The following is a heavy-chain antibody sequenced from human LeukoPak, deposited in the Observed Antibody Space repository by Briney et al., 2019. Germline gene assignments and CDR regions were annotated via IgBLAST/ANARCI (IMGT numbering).Heavy chain of an antibody. CDR3: ARGVAVAADWLDP. V-gene: IGHV4-38-2*01. CDR2: IYHSGST. J-gene: IGHJ5*02. Sequence: PSETLSLTCAVSGYSISSSYYWGWIRQPPGKGLEWIVSIYHSGSTYYNPSLKSRVTISVDTSKNQFSLRLSSVTAADTAVYYCARGVAVAADWLDPWGQGTLVTVSS. CDR1: GYSISSSYY. D-gene: IGHD6-19*01.